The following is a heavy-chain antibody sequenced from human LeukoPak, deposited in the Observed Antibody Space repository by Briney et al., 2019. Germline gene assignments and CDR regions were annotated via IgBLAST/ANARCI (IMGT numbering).Heavy chain of an antibody. CDR1: GFTVSSNY. CDR2: LYSGGST. D-gene: IGHD2-15*01. V-gene: IGHV3-53*01. J-gene: IGHJ4*02. CDR3: ARGTVGYCSGGSCSLGY. Sequence: GGSLRLYCAASGFTVSSNYMSWVRQAPGKGLEWVSVLYSGGSTYYADSVKGRFTISRDNSKNTLYLQMNSLRAEDTAVYYCARGTVGYCSGGSCSLGYWGQGTLVTVSS.